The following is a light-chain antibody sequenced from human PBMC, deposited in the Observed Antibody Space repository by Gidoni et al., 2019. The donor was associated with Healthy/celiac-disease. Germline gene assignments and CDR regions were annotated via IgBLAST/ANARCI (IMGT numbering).Light chain of an antibody. V-gene: IGKV1-33*01. Sequence: IQMTQSPSSLSASVGDRVTITCQASQDITKSLNWYQQKPGKAPKLLIYDASNLETGVPSRFSGGGSGTDVTFTFSSLQPEDIATYDCQQYDNLPRTFGQGTRLEIK. J-gene: IGKJ5*01. CDR3: QQYDNLPRT. CDR2: DAS. CDR1: QDITKS.